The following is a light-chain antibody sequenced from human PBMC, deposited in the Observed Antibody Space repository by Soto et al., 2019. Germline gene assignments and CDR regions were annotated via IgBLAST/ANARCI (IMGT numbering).Light chain of an antibody. Sequence: EIVLTQSPGTLSLSPGERATLSCRASQSLGSRKLAWYQQKPGQPPRLLIHAASTRATGIPDRFSGSGSGTDFTLTISRLEPEDFAVYFCELYGGSPHSFGPGTKVDVK. CDR2: AAS. CDR1: QSLGSRK. J-gene: IGKJ3*01. V-gene: IGKV3-20*01. CDR3: ELYGGSPHS.